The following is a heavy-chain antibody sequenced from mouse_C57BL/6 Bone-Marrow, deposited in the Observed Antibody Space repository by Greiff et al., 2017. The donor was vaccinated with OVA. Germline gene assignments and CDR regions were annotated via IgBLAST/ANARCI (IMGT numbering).Heavy chain of an antibody. V-gene: IGHV1-69*01. CDR2: IDPSDSYT. J-gene: IGHJ4*01. CDR3: ARSPKGAMDY. Sequence: VQLQQPGAELVMPGASVKLSCKASGYTFTSYWMHWVKQRPGQGLEWIGEIDPSDSYTNYNQKFKGKSTLTVDKSSSTAYMQLSSLTSEDSAVYYCARSPKGAMDYWGQGTSVTVSS. CDR1: GYTFTSYW.